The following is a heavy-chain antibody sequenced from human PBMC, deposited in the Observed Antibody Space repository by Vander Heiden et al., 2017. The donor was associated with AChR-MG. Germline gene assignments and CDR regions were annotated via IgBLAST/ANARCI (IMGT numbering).Heavy chain of an antibody. CDR1: GFPFSSYA. Sequence: EVQLLESGGGLVQPGGSLRLSCAASGFPFSSYAMSWVRQAPGKGLEWVSAISGSGGSTYYADSVKGRFTISRDNSKNTLYLQMNSLRAEDTAVYYCAKAGRGYSGSYTDYWGQGTLVTVSS. D-gene: IGHD1-26*01. CDR3: AKAGRGYSGSYTDY. J-gene: IGHJ4*02. V-gene: IGHV3-23*01. CDR2: ISGSGGST.